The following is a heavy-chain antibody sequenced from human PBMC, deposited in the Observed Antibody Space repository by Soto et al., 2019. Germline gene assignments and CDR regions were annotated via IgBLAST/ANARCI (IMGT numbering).Heavy chain of an antibody. D-gene: IGHD2-8*02. Sequence: GESLKISCQGSGYHFPTYYIAWVRQMPGKGLEWIGIMYPGNSDIRYSPSFQGQVTISADISVNTAYLQWGSLKASDTATYYCARPKYCTGNRCYIFDSWGQGTQVTVYS. CDR1: GYHFPTYY. J-gene: IGHJ4*02. CDR3: ARPKYCTGNRCYIFDS. V-gene: IGHV5-51*01. CDR2: MYPGNSDI.